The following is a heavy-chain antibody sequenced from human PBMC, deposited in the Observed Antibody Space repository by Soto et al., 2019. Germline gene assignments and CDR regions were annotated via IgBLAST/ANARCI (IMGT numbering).Heavy chain of an antibody. CDR3: ARSSGYLVYYHYYMDV. J-gene: IGHJ6*03. Sequence: GASVKVSCKASGGTFSSYTISWVRQAPGQGLEWMGRIIPILGIANYAQKFQGRATITADKSTSTAYMELSSLRSEDTAVYYCARSSGYLVYYHYYMDVWGKGTTVTAP. CDR1: GGTFSSYT. V-gene: IGHV1-69*02. CDR2: IIPILGIA. D-gene: IGHD3-3*01.